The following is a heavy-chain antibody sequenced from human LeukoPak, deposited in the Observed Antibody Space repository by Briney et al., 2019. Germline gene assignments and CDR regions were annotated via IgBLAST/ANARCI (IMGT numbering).Heavy chain of an antibody. J-gene: IGHJ4*02. Sequence: GGSLRLSCAASGFTVSSNYMSWVRQAPGKGLEWVSVIYSGGSTYYAGSVKGRFTISRDNSKNTLYLQMNSLRAEDTAVYYCARELAVAGTIFYFDYWGQGTLVTVSS. V-gene: IGHV3-66*01. CDR1: GFTVSSNY. CDR3: ARELAVAGTIFYFDY. D-gene: IGHD6-19*01. CDR2: IYSGGST.